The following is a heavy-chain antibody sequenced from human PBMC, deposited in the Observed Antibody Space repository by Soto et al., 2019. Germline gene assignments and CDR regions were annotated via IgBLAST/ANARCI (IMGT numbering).Heavy chain of an antibody. CDR3: ARYSGKYQAPIDY. CDR1: GFTFSHYG. Sequence: QVQLVESGGGVVQPGRSLRLSCAASGFTFSHYGIHWVRQAPGKGLEWLAVISYDGSNKHYADSVKGRFTVSRDNSKNTLYPQTTSLRAAATAVYFWARYSGKYQAPIDYGGQGTLVTVTP. CDR2: ISYDGSNK. J-gene: IGHJ4*02. D-gene: IGHD1-26*01. V-gene: IGHV3-30*03.